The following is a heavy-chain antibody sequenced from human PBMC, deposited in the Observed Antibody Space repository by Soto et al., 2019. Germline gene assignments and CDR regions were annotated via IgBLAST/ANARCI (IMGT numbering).Heavy chain of an antibody. D-gene: IGHD2-15*01. Sequence: QVQLVQSGAEVKKPGSSVKVSCKASGGTFSSYAISWVRPAPGQGPEWMGGISAIVGTANYAQKVKGRDTITAEESTSTAYMELRSLRSEDTAVYDCARSIGWQGHDSWGHGTLVTVSS. J-gene: IGHJ5*01. V-gene: IGHV1-69*12. CDR3: ARSIGWQGHDS. CDR2: ISAIVGTA. CDR1: GGTFSSYA.